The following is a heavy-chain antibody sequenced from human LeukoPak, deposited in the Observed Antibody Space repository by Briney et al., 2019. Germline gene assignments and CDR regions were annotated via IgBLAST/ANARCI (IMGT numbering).Heavy chain of an antibody. V-gene: IGHV5-10-1*01. J-gene: IGHJ5*02. CDR3: ARSIRWSVVAAENWFDP. CDR1: GYSFTSYW. CDR2: IDPSDSYT. Sequence: GESLKISCKGSGYSFTSYWIGWVRQMPGKGLEWMGRIDPSDSYTNYSPSFQGHVTISADKSISTAYLQWSSLKASDTAMYYCARSIRWSVVAAENWFDPWGQGTLVTVSS. D-gene: IGHD2-15*01.